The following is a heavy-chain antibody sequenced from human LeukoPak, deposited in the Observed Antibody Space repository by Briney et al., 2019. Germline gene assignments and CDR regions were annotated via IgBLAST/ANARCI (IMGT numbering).Heavy chain of an antibody. CDR1: GFTFSNAW. D-gene: IGHD2-15*01. Sequence: GGSLRLSCAASGFTFSNAWMSWVRQAQGQGLEWVGRIKSKTGGGTTDYAEPVKGRFTISRDDSKNTLYLQMNSLKTEDTAVYYCTTEPVVAASRGMDVWGQGTTVTVSS. J-gene: IGHJ6*02. CDR2: IKSKTGGGTT. V-gene: IGHV3-15*01. CDR3: TTEPVVAASRGMDV.